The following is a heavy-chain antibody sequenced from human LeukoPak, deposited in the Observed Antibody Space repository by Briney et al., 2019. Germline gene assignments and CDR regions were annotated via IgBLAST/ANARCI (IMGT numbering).Heavy chain of an antibody. CDR2: ISSSSSTI. V-gene: IGHV3-48*01. CDR1: GFTFSSYS. D-gene: IGHD5-18*01. J-gene: IGHJ4*02. Sequence: GSLRLSCAASGFTFSSYSMNWVRQAPGKGLEWVSYISSSSSTIYYADSVKGRFTISRDNAKNSLYLRMNSLRAEDTAVYYCARDLTTTLGYSYDDYWGQGTLVTVSS. CDR3: ARDLTTTLGYSYDDY.